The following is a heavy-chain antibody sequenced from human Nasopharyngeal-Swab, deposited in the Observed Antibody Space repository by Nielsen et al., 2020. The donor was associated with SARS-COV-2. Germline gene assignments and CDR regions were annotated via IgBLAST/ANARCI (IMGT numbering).Heavy chain of an antibody. D-gene: IGHD6-19*01. CDR3: ARGGWKRYYYYYYMDV. CDR1: GGTFSSYA. J-gene: IGHJ6*03. Sequence: SSVKVSCKASGGTFSSYAISWVRQAPGQGLEWMGGIILIFGTANYAQKFQGRVTITADESTSTAYMELSSLRSEDTAVYYCARGGWKRYYYYYYMDVWGKGTTVTVSS. V-gene: IGHV1-69*13. CDR2: IILIFGTA.